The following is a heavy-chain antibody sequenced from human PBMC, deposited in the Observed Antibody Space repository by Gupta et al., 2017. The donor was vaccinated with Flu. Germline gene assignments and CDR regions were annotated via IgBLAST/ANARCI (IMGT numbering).Heavy chain of an antibody. D-gene: IGHD5-18*01. J-gene: IGHJ2*01. CDR2: ISGSGGST. CDR3: AKSTARANWYFDL. Sequence: RQAPGKRLEWVSAISGSGGSTYYADSVKGRFTISRDNSKNTLYLKMNSLRSEDTAVYYCAKSTARANWYFDLWGRGTLVTVSS. V-gene: IGHV3-23*01.